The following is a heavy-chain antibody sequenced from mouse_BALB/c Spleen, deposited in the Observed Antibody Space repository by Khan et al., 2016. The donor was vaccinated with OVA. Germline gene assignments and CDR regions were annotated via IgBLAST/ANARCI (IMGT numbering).Heavy chain of an antibody. D-gene: IGHD1-1*01. J-gene: IGHJ3*01. Sequence: QVRLQQSGPELVRPGASVKMSCKASGYTFTSFWINWVKQRPGQGLEWIGMIDPSKSETRLNQKFKDKATLYVDKSSNTAYMQLSRLTAEDSAVYYCTRGGYGSPFAYWGQGTLVTVAA. CDR2: IDPSKSET. CDR1: GYTFTSFW. CDR3: TRGGYGSPFAY. V-gene: IGHV1S127*01.